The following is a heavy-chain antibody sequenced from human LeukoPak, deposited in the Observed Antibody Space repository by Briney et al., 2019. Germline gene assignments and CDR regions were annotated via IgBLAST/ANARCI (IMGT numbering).Heavy chain of an antibody. J-gene: IGHJ4*02. CDR3: ARDQEAFDY. CDR1: GYSFTSNY. CDR2: IYPRDGST. Sequence: EASVKVSCKAFGYSFTSNYIHWVRQAPGQGLEWMGMIYPRDGSTSYAQKFQGIVTVTRDTSTSTVHMELSGLRSEDTAVYYCARDQEAFDYWGQGTLVTVSS. V-gene: IGHV1-46*01.